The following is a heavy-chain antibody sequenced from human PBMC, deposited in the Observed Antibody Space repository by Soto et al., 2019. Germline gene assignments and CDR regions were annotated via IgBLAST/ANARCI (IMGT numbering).Heavy chain of an antibody. CDR3: ARQARYSTNGVCSAYRMDV. J-gene: IGHJ6*02. Sequence: QVQLVQSGAEVKKPGASVKVSCKASGYTFTSYYMHWVRQAPGQGLEWMGIINPSGGSTSYAQKFQGRVTMTRDTSTSTVYMELSSLRTADTDVYHCARQARYSTNGVCSAYRMDVWGQGTTVTVSS. CDR1: GYTFTSYY. CDR2: INPSGGST. V-gene: IGHV1-46*01. D-gene: IGHD2-8*01.